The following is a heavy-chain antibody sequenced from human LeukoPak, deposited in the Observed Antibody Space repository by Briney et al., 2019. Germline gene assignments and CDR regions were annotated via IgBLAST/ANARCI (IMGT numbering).Heavy chain of an antibody. CDR1: GGTFSSYA. J-gene: IGHJ3*02. D-gene: IGHD3-22*01. CDR3: ARDAHYYDSSGYYAAFDI. CDR2: IIPIFGTA. Sequence: SVKVSCKASGGTFSSYAISWVRQAPGQGLEWMGGIIPIFGTANYAQKFQGRVTITTDESTSTAYMELSSLRSEDTAVYYCARDAHYYDSSGYYAAFDIWGQGTMVTVSS. V-gene: IGHV1-69*05.